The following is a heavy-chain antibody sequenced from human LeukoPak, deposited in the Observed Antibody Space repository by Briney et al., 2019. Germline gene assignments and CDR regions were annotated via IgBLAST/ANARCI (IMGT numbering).Heavy chain of an antibody. CDR2: INPYSGGT. Sequence: ASVKVSCKASGYTFTCYYMHWVRQAPGQGLEWVGRINPYSGGTNYAQKFQGRVTMTRDTSISTAYMELSRLRSDDTAVCYCARDVLRYFDWLSPNQHDAFDIWGQGTMVTVSS. CDR1: GYTFTCYY. V-gene: IGHV1-2*06. D-gene: IGHD3-9*01. CDR3: ARDVLRYFDWLSPNQHDAFDI. J-gene: IGHJ3*02.